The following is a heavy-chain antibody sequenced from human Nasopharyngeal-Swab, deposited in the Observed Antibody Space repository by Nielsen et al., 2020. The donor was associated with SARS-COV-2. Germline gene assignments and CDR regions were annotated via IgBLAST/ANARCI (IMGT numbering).Heavy chain of an antibody. CDR3: ARGFDY. J-gene: IGHJ4*02. CDR2: IYYSGRT. Sequence: SKTLSLTCTVSGGSISSYYWSWIRQPPGKGLEWIGYIYYSGRTNYNPSLKRRVTISVATSKNQFTLKLSSVTAADTAVYYCARGFDYWGQGTLVTVSS. V-gene: IGHV4-59*13. CDR1: GGSISSYY.